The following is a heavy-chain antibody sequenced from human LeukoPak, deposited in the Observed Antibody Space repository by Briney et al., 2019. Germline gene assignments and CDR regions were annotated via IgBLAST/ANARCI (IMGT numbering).Heavy chain of an antibody. CDR1: GFTVSNTY. D-gene: IGHD6-13*01. CDR2: LYRGGNI. CDR3: VASPATGNIYFDL. J-gene: IGHJ2*01. V-gene: IGHV3-66*01. Sequence: GGSLRLSCAGSGFTVSNTYMGWLRQPPGKGLEWISVLYRGGNIYYADSVKGRFTISRDNPKNTLYLQMDSLRAEDTAVYHCVASPATGNIYFDLWGRGTLVAVSS.